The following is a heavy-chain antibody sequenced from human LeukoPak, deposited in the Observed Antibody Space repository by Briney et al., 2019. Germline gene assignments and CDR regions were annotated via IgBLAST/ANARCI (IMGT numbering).Heavy chain of an antibody. V-gene: IGHV1-69*04. Sequence: SVKVSCKASGGTFSSYTISWVRQAPGQGLEWMGRIIPILGIANYAQKFQGRVTITADKSTSTACMELSSLRSEDTAVYYCARDDIVVVPAAMVYWGQGTLVTVSS. J-gene: IGHJ4*02. D-gene: IGHD2-2*01. CDR1: GGTFSSYT. CDR2: IIPILGIA. CDR3: ARDDIVVVPAAMVY.